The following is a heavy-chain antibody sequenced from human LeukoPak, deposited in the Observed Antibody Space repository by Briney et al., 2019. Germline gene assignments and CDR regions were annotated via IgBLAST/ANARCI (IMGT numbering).Heavy chain of an antibody. J-gene: IGHJ4*02. CDR2: IYHSGNT. D-gene: IGHD4-17*01. Sequence: TSETLSLTCTVSGYSISTSYYWGWIRQPPGKGLEWIGSIYHSGNTYYNPSLKSRVTISIDTSKNQFSLKLNSVTAADTAVYYCARAGYGDSDFDYWGQGTLVTVSS. CDR3: ARAGYGDSDFDY. CDR1: GYSISTSYY. V-gene: IGHV4-38-2*02.